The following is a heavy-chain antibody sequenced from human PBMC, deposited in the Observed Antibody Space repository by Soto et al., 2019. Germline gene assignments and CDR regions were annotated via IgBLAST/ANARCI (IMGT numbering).Heavy chain of an antibody. CDR3: AKDFGGLYKSFDP. Sequence: GASVKVFCKASGYMFTSYDINWVRQAAGRGLEWLGRMNPNNGKTDYAQKFQGRLTMTRDTSISTVYMELSSLTSEDTAVYYCAKDFGGLYKSFDPLGQRTLLALCS. V-gene: IGHV1-8*01. CDR1: GYMFTSYD. D-gene: IGHD3-16*01. CDR2: MNPNNGKT. J-gene: IGHJ5*02.